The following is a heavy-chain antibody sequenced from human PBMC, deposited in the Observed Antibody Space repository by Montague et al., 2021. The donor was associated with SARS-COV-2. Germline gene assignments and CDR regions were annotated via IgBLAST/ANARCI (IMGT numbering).Heavy chain of an antibody. CDR2: IYYSGTT. Sequence: TLSLTCTVSGGSISRGGYSWNWIRQHPGKGLEWIGYIYYSGTTYYNPSLKSRTTISIDTSKNQFSLKVTSVTAADTAVYYCARGGGYYNYGLDVWGPGTTVTVSS. V-gene: IGHV4-31*03. CDR1: GGSISRGGYS. CDR3: ARGGGYYNYGLDV. J-gene: IGHJ6*02. D-gene: IGHD3-22*01.